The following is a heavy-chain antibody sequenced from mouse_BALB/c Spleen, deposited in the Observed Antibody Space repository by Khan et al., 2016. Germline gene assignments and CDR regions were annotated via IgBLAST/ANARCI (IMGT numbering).Heavy chain of an antibody. CDR2: MNTYTGES. V-gene: IGHV9-1*02. Sequence: QIQLVQSGPELKKPGETVKISCKASGYTFTNYGMNWVKQAPGKGLKWMGWMNTYTGESTYPDDFKGRFAFSLVTSASTAYLQINILRNEDMATYFCARRVYYGSSYDVMDYWGQGTSVTVSS. CDR1: GYTFTNYG. CDR3: ARRVYYGSSYDVMDY. J-gene: IGHJ4*01. D-gene: IGHD1-1*01.